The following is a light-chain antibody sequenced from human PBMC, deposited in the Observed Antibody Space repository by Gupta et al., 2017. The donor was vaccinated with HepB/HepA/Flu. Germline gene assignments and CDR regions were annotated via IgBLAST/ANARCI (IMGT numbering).Light chain of an antibody. V-gene: IGKV4-1*01. CDR2: WAS. CDR3: QQDDSAPYT. Sequence: DIVMTQSSDSLAVSLGERATINCKSSQRVLASANNQNYLAWDQQKPGQPPKVLIYWASTREVGVPDRFSGTGSGTDFTLTISSLQAEDVAVYYCQQDDSAPYTFGQGTKLEIK. J-gene: IGKJ2*01. CDR1: QRVLASANNQNY.